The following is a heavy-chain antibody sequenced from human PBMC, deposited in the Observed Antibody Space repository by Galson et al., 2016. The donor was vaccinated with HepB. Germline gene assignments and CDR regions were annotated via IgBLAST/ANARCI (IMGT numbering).Heavy chain of an antibody. V-gene: IGHV1-18*01. Sequence: SVKVSCKASGYSFSDYGINWVRQAPGQGLEWMGWISGYNGNTKYAQRFQGRVTLTTDTSTSTAYMDLRSLRSDDTAVYYCARERFLDWLNKWPMDVWGQGTTVTVSS. D-gene: IGHD3/OR15-3a*01. CDR1: GYSFSDYG. CDR2: ISGYNGNT. J-gene: IGHJ6*02. CDR3: ARERFLDWLNKWPMDV.